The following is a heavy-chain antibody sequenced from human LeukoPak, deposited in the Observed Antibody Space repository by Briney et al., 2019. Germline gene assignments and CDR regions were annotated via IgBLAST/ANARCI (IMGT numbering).Heavy chain of an antibody. V-gene: IGHV3-21*01. D-gene: IGHD3-22*01. CDR2: ISSSSSYI. J-gene: IGHJ4*02. CDR1: GFTFSSYS. Sequence: PGGSLRLSCAASGFTFSSYSMNWVRQAPGKGLEWVSSISSSSSYIYYADSVKGRFTISRDNAKNSLYLQMNSLRAEDTAVYYCARNYYDSSGYYSPFDYWGQGTLATVSS. CDR3: ARNYYDSSGYYSPFDY.